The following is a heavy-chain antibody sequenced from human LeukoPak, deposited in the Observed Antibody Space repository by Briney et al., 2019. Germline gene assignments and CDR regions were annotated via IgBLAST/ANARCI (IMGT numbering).Heavy chain of an antibody. J-gene: IGHJ1*01. Sequence: GGSLRLSCAASGFAFRNYDMIWVRQAPGRGLEWVSGITTDGSGAYYADSVKGRFTVSRDNSKNTVFLQMNSLRGEDAAIYYCGKSVLGAGSLLEYFQHWDGGTVVIVSS. CDR1: GFAFRNYD. CDR2: ITTDGSGA. V-gene: IGHV3-23*01. D-gene: IGHD3-10*01. CDR3: GKSVLGAGSLLEYFQH.